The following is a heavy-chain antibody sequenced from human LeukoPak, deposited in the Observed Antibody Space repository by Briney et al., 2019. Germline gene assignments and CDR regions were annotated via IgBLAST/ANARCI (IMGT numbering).Heavy chain of an antibody. CDR1: GFTFSSYS. CDR3: ARYDILTGKPNDY. J-gene: IGHJ4*02. V-gene: IGHV3-48*01. CDR2: ISSSSSTI. D-gene: IGHD3-9*01. Sequence: PGGSLRLSCAASGFTFSSYSMNWVRQAPGKGLEWVSYISSSSSTIYYADSVKGRFTISRDNAKNSLYLQMNSLRAEDTAVYYCARYDILTGKPNDYWGQGTLVTVSS.